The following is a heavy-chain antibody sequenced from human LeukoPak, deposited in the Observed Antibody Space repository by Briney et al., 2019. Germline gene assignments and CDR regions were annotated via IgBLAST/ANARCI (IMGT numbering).Heavy chain of an antibody. Sequence: SQTLSLTCAVSGGSISSGGYSWSWIRQPPGEGLEWIGYIYHSGSTYYNPSLKSRVTISVDRSKNQFSLKLSSVTAADTAVYYCARTIVRTTDYFDYWGQGTLVTVSS. D-gene: IGHD4/OR15-4a*01. J-gene: IGHJ4*02. CDR3: ARTIVRTTDYFDY. CDR2: IYHSGST. V-gene: IGHV4-30-2*01. CDR1: GGSISSGGYS.